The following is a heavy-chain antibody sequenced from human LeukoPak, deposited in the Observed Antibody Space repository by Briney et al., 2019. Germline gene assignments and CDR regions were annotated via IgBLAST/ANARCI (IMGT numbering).Heavy chain of an antibody. V-gene: IGHV1-2*02. CDR1: EYTFTGYY. D-gene: IGHD7-27*01. CDR3: AREVLGIRAFDI. CDR2: INPNSGGT. J-gene: IGHJ3*02. Sequence: ASVKVSCKASEYTFTGYYIHWVRQAPGQGLEWMGWINPNSGGTNYAQKFQGRVTMTRDTSISTAYMELSRLKSDGTAVYYCAREVLGIRAFDIWGQGTMVTVSS.